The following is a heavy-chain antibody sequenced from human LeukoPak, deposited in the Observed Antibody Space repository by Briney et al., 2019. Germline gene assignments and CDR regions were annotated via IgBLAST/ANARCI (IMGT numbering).Heavy chain of an antibody. CDR1: GFTFSSYG. D-gene: IGHD6-19*01. Sequence: GGSLRLSCAASGFTFSSYGMHWVRQAPGKGLEWVAVISYDGSNKYYADSVKGRFTISRDNSKNTLYLQMNSPRAEDTAVYYCARDGGGSGWYDAFDIWGQGTMVTVSS. V-gene: IGHV3-30*03. CDR3: ARDGGGSGWYDAFDI. J-gene: IGHJ3*02. CDR2: ISYDGSNK.